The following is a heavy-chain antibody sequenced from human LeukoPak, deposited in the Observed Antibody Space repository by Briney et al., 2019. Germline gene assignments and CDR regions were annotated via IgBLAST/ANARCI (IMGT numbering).Heavy chain of an antibody. CDR3: ASYLYYYDSSGYYYFDY. J-gene: IGHJ4*02. CDR1: GGSFSGYY. Sequence: SETLSLTCAVYGGSFSGYYWSWIRQPPGKGLEWIGEINHSGSTNYNPSLKSRVTISVDTSKNQFSLKLSSVTAADTAVYYCASYLYYYDSSGYYYFDYWGQGTLVTVSS. CDR2: INHSGST. V-gene: IGHV4-34*01. D-gene: IGHD3-22*01.